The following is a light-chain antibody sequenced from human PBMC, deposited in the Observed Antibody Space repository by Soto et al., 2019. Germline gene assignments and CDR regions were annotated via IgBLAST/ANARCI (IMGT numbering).Light chain of an antibody. CDR3: QQRSNWPPLT. J-gene: IGKJ4*01. CDR2: DAS. CDR1: QSVSIY. V-gene: IGKV3-11*01. Sequence: EIVLTQSPATLSLSPGERATLSCRASQSVSIYLAWYQQKPGQAPRLLIYDASNRATGIPARFSGSGSGTDFTLTISTLEPEDFAVYYCQQRSNWPPLTFGGGTKVDI.